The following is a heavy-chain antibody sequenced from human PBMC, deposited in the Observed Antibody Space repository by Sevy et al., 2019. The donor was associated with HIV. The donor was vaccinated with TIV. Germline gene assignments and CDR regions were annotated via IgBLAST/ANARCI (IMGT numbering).Heavy chain of an antibody. V-gene: IGHV3-30*04. D-gene: IGHD2-21*02. CDR3: ARLFSCGGDCYYLDY. CDR2: MSHDGNYK. Sequence: GGSLRLSCAASGFTFSDYDMHWVRQAPGKGLEWVAVMSHDGNYKNHADSVKVRFTISRDNFKNTLYLQMNSVRVEDTAVYFCARLFSCGGDCYYLDYWGQGAPVTVSS. CDR1: GFTFSDYD. J-gene: IGHJ4*02.